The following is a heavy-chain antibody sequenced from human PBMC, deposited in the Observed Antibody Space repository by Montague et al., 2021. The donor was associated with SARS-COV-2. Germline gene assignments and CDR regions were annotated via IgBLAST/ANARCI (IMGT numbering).Heavy chain of an antibody. CDR1: GGSFSGHY. V-gene: IGHV4-34*01. CDR3: ARGKSTWNSDDAFDT. J-gene: IGHJ3*02. D-gene: IGHD1-7*01. CDR2: INNSGST. Sequence: SETLSLTCAVYGGSFSGHYWSWIRQPPGKGLEWIGEINNSGSTNYNPSLKSRVTISVDTSKNQFSLKLHSVTAADTAVYYCARGKSTWNSDDAFDTWSQGTMVTVSS.